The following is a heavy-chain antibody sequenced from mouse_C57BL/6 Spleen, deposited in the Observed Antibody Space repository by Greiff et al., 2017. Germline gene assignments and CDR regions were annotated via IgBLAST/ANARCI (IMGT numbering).Heavy chain of an antibody. D-gene: IGHD2-3*01. CDR1: GYTFTDYY. J-gene: IGHJ4*01. V-gene: IGHV1-26*01. CDR2: INPNNGGT. Sequence: VQLHQSGPELVKPGASVKISCKASGYTFTDYYMNWVKQSHGKSLEWIGDINPNNGGTSYNQKFKGKATLTVDKSSSTAYMELRSLTSEDSAVYYCARFGIYDGYYYAMDYWGQGTSVTVSS. CDR3: ARFGIYDGYYYAMDY.